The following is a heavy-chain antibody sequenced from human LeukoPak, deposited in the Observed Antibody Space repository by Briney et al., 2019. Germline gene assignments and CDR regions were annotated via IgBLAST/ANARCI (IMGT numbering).Heavy chain of an antibody. D-gene: IGHD1-26*01. J-gene: IGHJ4*02. CDR1: GYTFTSYC. Sequence: ASVKVSCKASGYTFTSYCMHWVRQAPGQGLEWMGIINPSGGSTSYAQRFQGRVTMTRDTSTSTVYMELSSLRSEDTAVYYCARSGSASRGFGYWGQGTLVTVSS. V-gene: IGHV1-46*01. CDR2: INPSGGST. CDR3: ARSGSASRGFGY.